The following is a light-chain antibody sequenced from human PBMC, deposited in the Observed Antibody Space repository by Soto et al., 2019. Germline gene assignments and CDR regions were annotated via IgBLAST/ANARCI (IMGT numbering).Light chain of an antibody. V-gene: IGKV1D-12*01. J-gene: IGKJ5*01. CDR2: GAS. CDR3: QQAYSFPIN. CDR1: QDIAGY. Sequence: DIQVTHSPSSVSASVGDRVTITCLASQDIAGYLAWYQHKPGRTPELLIHGASRLQSGVPARFSGSGSGTDFTLSINSLQPEDFATYYCQQAYSFPINFGQGTRLEIK.